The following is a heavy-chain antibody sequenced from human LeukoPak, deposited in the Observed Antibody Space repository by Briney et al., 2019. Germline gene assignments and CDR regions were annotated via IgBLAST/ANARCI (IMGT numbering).Heavy chain of an antibody. CDR2: IGTAGDT. CDR3: ARAGGYCSGGSCEGYAFDI. D-gene: IGHD2-15*01. CDR1: GFTFSSYD. Sequence: PGRSLRLSCAASGFTFSSYDMHWVRQATGKGLEWVSAIGTAGDTYYPGSVKGRFTISRENAKNSLYLQMNSLRAGDTAVYYCARAGGYCSGGSCEGYAFDIWGQGTMVTVSS. V-gene: IGHV3-13*01. J-gene: IGHJ3*02.